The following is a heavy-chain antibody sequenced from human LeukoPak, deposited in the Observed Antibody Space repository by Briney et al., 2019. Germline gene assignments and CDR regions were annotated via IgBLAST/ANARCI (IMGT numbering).Heavy chain of an antibody. J-gene: IGHJ4*02. Sequence: ASVKVSCKASGYTFTSYYMHWVRQAPGQGLERMGIINPSGGSTSYAQKFQGRVTMTRDTSTSTVYMELSSLRAEDTAVYYCARDHGTRGYSGYDSDYWGQGTLVTVSS. CDR3: ARDHGTRGYSGYDSDY. V-gene: IGHV1-46*01. CDR2: INPSGGST. CDR1: GYTFTSYY. D-gene: IGHD5-12*01.